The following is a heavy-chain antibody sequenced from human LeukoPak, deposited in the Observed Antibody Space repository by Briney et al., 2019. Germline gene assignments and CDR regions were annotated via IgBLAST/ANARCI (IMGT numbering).Heavy chain of an antibody. D-gene: IGHD2-15*01. CDR1: GFTFSTYA. CDR3: AKAPRYCSGGDCYVAADY. J-gene: IGHJ4*02. CDR2: ISGSGGVSESGGYT. Sequence: HPGGSLRLSCAVSGFTFSTYAMNWVRQPPGKGLEWVSGISGSGGVSESGGYTYYADSVKGRFTISRDNSKNTLRLQMNGLRAEDTAVYYCAKAPRYCSGGDCYVAADYWGQGTLVTVSS. V-gene: IGHV3-23*01.